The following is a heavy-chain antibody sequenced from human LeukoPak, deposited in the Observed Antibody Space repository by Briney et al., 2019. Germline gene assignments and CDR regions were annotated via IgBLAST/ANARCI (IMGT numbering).Heavy chain of an antibody. J-gene: IGHJ4*02. D-gene: IGHD3-3*01. CDR3: ARDSDFWSGYYYFDY. V-gene: IGHV4-30-4*08. Sequence: SETLSLTCTVSGGSISRADYYWSWIRQPPGKGLEWIGYIYYSGSTYYNPSLKSRAIISVDTSKNQFSLKLSSVTAADTAVYYCARDSDFWSGYYYFDYWGQGTLVTVSS. CDR1: GGSISRADYY. CDR2: IYYSGST.